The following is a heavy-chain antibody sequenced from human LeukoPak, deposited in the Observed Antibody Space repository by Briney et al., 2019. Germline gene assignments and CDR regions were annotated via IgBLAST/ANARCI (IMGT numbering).Heavy chain of an antibody. CDR3: ARHSTYSSSPKPYYYYYMDV. CDR1: GGSISSSSYY. J-gene: IGHJ6*03. Sequence: SETLSLTCTVSGGSISSSSYYWGWIRQPPGKGLEWIGSIYYSGSTYYNPSLKSRVTISVDTSKNQFSLKLSSVTAADTAVYYCARHSTYSSSPKPYYYYYMDVWGKGTTVTISS. D-gene: IGHD6-13*01. V-gene: IGHV4-39*01. CDR2: IYYSGST.